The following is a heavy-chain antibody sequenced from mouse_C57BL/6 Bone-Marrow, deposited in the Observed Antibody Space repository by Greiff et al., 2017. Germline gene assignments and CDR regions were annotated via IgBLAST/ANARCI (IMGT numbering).Heavy chain of an antibody. CDR3: AREEFYSNYECAMDY. V-gene: IGHV1-69*01. CDR2: IDPSDSYT. Sequence: VQLQQPGAELVMPGASVKLSCKASGYTFTSYWMHWVKQRPGQGLEWIGEIDPSDSYTNYNQKFKGKSTLTVDKSSSTAYMQLSSLTSEDSAVYYCAREEFYSNYECAMDYWGQGTSVTVSS. J-gene: IGHJ4*01. D-gene: IGHD2-5*01. CDR1: GYTFTSYW.